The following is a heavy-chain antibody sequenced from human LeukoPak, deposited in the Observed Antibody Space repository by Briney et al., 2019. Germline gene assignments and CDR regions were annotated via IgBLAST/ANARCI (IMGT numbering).Heavy chain of an antibody. V-gene: IGHV4-61*02. CDR2: IYNSGST. Sequence: SETLSLTCTVSGGSINSGGYNWSWIRQPAGKGLEWIGRIYNSGSTNYNPSLKSRVTISADTSKNQFSLKLSSVTAADTAVYYCAAGAYHYYMDVCGKGTTVTVSS. CDR1: GGSINSGGYN. CDR3: AAGAYHYYMDV. D-gene: IGHD3-10*01. J-gene: IGHJ6*03.